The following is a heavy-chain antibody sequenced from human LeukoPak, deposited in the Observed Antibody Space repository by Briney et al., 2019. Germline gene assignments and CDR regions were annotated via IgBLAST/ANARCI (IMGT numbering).Heavy chain of an antibody. CDR1: AFIFSGHW. Sequence: GGSLRLSCEGSAFIFSGHWMNWVRQTPGKGLEWVASIKEDGSERQYVDSVKGRFTISRDNSKNTLYLQMNSLRAEDTAVYYCAREGTAMVTRREYYFDYWGQGTLVTVSS. D-gene: IGHD5-18*01. CDR2: IKEDGSER. V-gene: IGHV3-7*03. J-gene: IGHJ4*02. CDR3: AREGTAMVTRREYYFDY.